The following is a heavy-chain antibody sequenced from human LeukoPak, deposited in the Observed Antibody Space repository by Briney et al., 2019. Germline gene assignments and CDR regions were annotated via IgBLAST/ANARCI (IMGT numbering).Heavy chain of an antibody. D-gene: IGHD6-6*01. CDR2: ISYDGSNK. Sequence: GGSLRLSCAASGFTFSSYGMHWVRQAPGKGLEWVAVISYDGSNKYYADSVKGRFTISRGNSKNTLYLQMNSLRAEDTAVYYCAKARGLAARPDYFDYWGQGTLVTVSS. J-gene: IGHJ4*02. CDR3: AKARGLAARPDYFDY. CDR1: GFTFSSYG. V-gene: IGHV3-30*18.